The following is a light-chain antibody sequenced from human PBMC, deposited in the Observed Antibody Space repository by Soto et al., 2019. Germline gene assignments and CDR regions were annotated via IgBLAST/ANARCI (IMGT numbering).Light chain of an antibody. CDR2: DAS. Sequence: IQMTQSPSTLSASLGDRVTITCGASQSISSWLAWYQPKPGKAPKLLIYDASSLDSGVPSRFSGSGSGTEFTLTISSLQPDDFATYHCQQYNSYSQTSTFGQGTKVDIK. CDR3: QQYNSYSQTST. CDR1: QSISSW. J-gene: IGKJ1*01. V-gene: IGKV1-5*01.